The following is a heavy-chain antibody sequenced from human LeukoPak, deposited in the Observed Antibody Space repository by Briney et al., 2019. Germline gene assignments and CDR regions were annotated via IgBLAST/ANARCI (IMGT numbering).Heavy chain of an antibody. CDR1: GFTFSSYG. D-gene: IGHD6-19*01. V-gene: IGHV3-33*01. Sequence: GGSLRLSCAASGFTFSSYGMHWVRQAPGKGLEWVAVIWYDGSNKYYEDSVKGRFTISRDNSKNTLYLQMNSLRAEDTAVYYCARDYSSGWPSNWFDPCGQGTLVTVSS. CDR2: IWYDGSNK. J-gene: IGHJ5*02. CDR3: ARDYSSGWPSNWFDP.